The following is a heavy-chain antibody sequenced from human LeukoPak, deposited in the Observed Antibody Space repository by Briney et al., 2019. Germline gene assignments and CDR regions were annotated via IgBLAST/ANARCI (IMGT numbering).Heavy chain of an antibody. V-gene: IGHV3-48*04. CDR2: ISSGSSTI. CDR3: AAGTAADF. D-gene: IGHD6-13*01. CDR1: GFTFSSYS. J-gene: IGHJ4*02. Sequence: GGSLRLSCAASGFTFSSYSMNWVRQAPGKGLEWVSYISSGSSTIYYADSVKGRFTISRDNAKSALYLQMNSLRLEDTAVYYCAAGTAADFWGQGTLVTVSS.